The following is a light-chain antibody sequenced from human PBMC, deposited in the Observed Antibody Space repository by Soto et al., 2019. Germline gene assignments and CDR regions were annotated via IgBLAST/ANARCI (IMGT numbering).Light chain of an antibody. Sequence: EIVVTQSPATLSVSPGERATLSCRASHSISTNVAWYQQKPGQAPRLLIYRASTRASGVPGRFSGSGAGTEFTLTISSLQSEDIAVYYCQQYNNWLMYAFGQGTKLEIK. V-gene: IGKV3-15*01. CDR3: QQYNNWLMYA. CDR2: RAS. J-gene: IGKJ2*01. CDR1: HSISTN.